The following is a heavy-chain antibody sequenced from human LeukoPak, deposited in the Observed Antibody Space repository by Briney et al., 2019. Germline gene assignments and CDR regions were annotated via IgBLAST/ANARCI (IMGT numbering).Heavy chain of an antibody. CDR2: INPSGGST. CDR3: ARDTWSGSGWYRFDY. Sequence: ASVKVSCKASGYTFTSYYMHWVRQAPGQGLEWMGIINPSGGSTSYAQKFQGRVTMTRDTSTSTVYMELSSLRSEDTAVYYCARDTWSGSGWYRFDYWGQGTLVTVSS. J-gene: IGHJ4*02. CDR1: GYTFTSYY. V-gene: IGHV1-46*01. D-gene: IGHD6-19*01.